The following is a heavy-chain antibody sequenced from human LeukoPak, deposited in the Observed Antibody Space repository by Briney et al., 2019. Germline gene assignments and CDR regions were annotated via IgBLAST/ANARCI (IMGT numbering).Heavy chain of an antibody. Sequence: ASVKLSCKASGYTFTSYYMHWVRQAPGQGLEWMGIINPSGGSTSYAQKFQGRVTMTRDTSTSTVYMELSSLRSEDTAVYYCAREGGMIVVHDYFDYWGQGTLVTVSS. CDR2: INPSGGST. J-gene: IGHJ4*02. CDR3: AREGGMIVVHDYFDY. CDR1: GYTFTSYY. D-gene: IGHD3-22*01. V-gene: IGHV1-46*01.